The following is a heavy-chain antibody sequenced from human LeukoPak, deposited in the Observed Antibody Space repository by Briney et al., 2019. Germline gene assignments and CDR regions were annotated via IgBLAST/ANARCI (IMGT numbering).Heavy chain of an antibody. V-gene: IGHV4-4*07. J-gene: IGHJ3*02. D-gene: IGHD5-24*01. Sequence: PSETLSLTCTVSGDSISSYYWSWIRQPAGQGLEWIGRIYTSGSTNYNPSLRSRVTISVDTSKNQFSLNLYSVTAADTAVYYCARAGTLQSNPSAFDIWGQGTMVTVSS. CDR1: GDSISSYY. CDR2: IYTSGST. CDR3: ARAGTLQSNPSAFDI.